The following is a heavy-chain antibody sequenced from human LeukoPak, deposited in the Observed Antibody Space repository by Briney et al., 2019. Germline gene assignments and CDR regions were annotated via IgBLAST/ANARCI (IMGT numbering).Heavy chain of an antibody. CDR1: GFTFSDYW. Sequence: GGSLRLSCAASGFTFSDYWMHWVRQAPGKGLVWVSRISNDGSTTTYADSVRCRFTISRDNAKNTLYLQMNSLRAEDTAVYYCARDCGSTGCDYWGQGTLVTVSS. CDR2: ISNDGSTT. CDR3: ARDCGSTGCDY. D-gene: IGHD2-2*01. J-gene: IGHJ4*02. V-gene: IGHV3-74*01.